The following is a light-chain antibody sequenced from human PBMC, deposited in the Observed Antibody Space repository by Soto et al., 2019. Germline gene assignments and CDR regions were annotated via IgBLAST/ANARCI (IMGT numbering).Light chain of an antibody. Sequence: QSALNQPASVSGTPGQSITISCTGTASDVGKYDCVSWYQHYPDKAPKFIIYEVNKRPSGVSHRFSGSKSGSTASLTISGLQAEDEAHYYCCSYTSSETVLFGGGTKRTVL. CDR1: ASDVGKYDC. V-gene: IGLV2-23*02. CDR3: CSYTSSETVL. J-gene: IGLJ3*02. CDR2: EVN.